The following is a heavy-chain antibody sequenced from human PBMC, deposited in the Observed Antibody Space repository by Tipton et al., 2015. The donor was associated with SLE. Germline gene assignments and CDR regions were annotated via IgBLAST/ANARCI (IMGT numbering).Heavy chain of an antibody. CDR3: ARGVYYYDSSGYYDDAFDI. Sequence: VQLVQSGAEVKKPGASVKVSCKASGYTFTSYGISWVRQAPGQGLEWMGWISAYNGNTNYAQKLQGRVTMTTDTSTSTAYMELRSLRSDDTAVYYCARGVYYYDSSGYYDDAFDIWGQGTMVTVSS. V-gene: IGHV1-18*04. J-gene: IGHJ3*02. CDR1: GYTFTSYG. D-gene: IGHD3-22*01. CDR2: ISAYNGNT.